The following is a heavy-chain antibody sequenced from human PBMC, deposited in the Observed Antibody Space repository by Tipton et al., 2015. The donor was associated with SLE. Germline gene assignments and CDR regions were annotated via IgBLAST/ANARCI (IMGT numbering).Heavy chain of an antibody. D-gene: IGHD3-3*01. CDR2: IIPIFGTA. Sequence: QLVQSGAEVKKPGASVKVSCKASGYTFTSYAISWVRQAPGQGLEWMGGIIPIFGTANYAQKFQGRVTITADESTSTAYMELSSLRSEDTAVYYCANQGGSGYCRRGDPTCFDYWGQGTLVTVSS. CDR3: ANQGGSGYCRRGDPTCFDY. J-gene: IGHJ4*02. CDR1: GYTFTSYA. V-gene: IGHV1-69*13.